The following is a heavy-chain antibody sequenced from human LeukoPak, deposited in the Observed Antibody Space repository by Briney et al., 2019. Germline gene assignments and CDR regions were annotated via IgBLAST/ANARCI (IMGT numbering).Heavy chain of an antibody. D-gene: IGHD3-10*02. CDR1: GFTLSSYS. Sequence: GGSLRLSCAASGFTLSSYSMNWVRQAPGKGLEWVSFISSSSSTIYYADSVKGRFTISRDNAKNSLYLQMNSLRAEDTAVYYCAELGITMIGGVWGKGTTVTISS. J-gene: IGHJ6*04. V-gene: IGHV3-48*04. CDR2: ISSSSSTI. CDR3: AELGITMIGGV.